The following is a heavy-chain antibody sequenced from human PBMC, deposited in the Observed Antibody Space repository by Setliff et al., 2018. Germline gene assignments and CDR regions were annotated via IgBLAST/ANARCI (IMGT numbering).Heavy chain of an antibody. D-gene: IGHD4-17*01. CDR1: GLSLSTSGVG. J-gene: IGHJ1*01. V-gene: IGHV2-5*01. Sequence: SGPTLVNPTQTLTLTCTFSGLSLSTSGVGVGWIRQPPGKALEWLALIYWNDDKRYSPSLKSRHTITKDTSKNQVVLTMTNMEPVDTATYYCAHKYGDYVRYFQHWGQGTRVTVSS. CDR3: AHKYGDYVRYFQH. CDR2: IYWNDDK.